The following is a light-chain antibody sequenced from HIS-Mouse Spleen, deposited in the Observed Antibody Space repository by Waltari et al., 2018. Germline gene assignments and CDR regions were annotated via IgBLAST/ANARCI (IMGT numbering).Light chain of an antibody. J-gene: IGLJ3*02. V-gene: IGLV2-11*01. Sequence: QSALTQPRSVSGSPGQSVTIPCTGPSSDVGGYNYFSWYQQHPGKAPKLMIYDVSKRPSGVPDRFSGSKSGNTASLTISGLQAEDEADYYCCSYAGSYTPWVFGGGTKLTVL. CDR2: DVS. CDR3: CSYAGSYTPWV. CDR1: SSDVGGYNY.